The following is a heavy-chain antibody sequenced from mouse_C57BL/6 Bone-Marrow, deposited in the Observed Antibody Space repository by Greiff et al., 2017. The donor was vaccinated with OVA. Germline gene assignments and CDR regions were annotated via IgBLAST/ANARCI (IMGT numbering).Heavy chain of an antibody. CDR3: AIDEDYDTRWYFDV. Sequence: QVQLQQPGAELVKPGASVKVSCKASGYTFTSYWMHWVKQRPGQGLEWIGRIHPSDSDTNYNQKFKGKATLTVDKSSSTAYMQLSSLTSEDSAVDYCAIDEDYDTRWYFDVWGTGTTVTVAS. D-gene: IGHD1-1*01. CDR1: GYTFTSYW. CDR2: IHPSDSDT. J-gene: IGHJ1*03. V-gene: IGHV1-74*01.